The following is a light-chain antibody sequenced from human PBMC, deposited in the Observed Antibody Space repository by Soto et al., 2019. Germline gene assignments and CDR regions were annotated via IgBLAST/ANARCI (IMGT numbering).Light chain of an antibody. J-gene: IGKJ4*02. CDR3: QQRANWPRT. Sequence: IVLTQSPATVSLSPGERFTLSCRASQYVXIDLAWYQQKPGQAPRVLTDDASNRATGVPARLSGSGSGTDFTLTISSLESEDFAVYYCQQRANWPRTFGGGTKVDIK. CDR2: DAS. CDR1: QYVXID. V-gene: IGKV3-11*01.